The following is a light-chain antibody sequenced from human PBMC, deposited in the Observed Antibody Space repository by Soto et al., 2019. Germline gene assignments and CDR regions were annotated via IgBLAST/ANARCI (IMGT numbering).Light chain of an antibody. V-gene: IGLV2-14*01. CDR1: SSDVGAYNY. CDR3: SSFTSRSTFNYV. CDR2: EVS. J-gene: IGLJ1*01. Sequence: QSALTQPASVSGSPGQSITISCTGTSSDVGAYNYVSWYQQYPGTAPKVMIYEVSSRPSGVSHRFSGSKSGNTASLTISGLQPEDVADYYCSSFTSRSTFNYVFGSGTKLTVL.